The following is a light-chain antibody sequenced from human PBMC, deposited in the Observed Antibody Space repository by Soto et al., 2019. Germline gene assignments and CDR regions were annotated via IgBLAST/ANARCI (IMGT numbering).Light chain of an antibody. J-gene: IGKJ3*01. V-gene: IGKV3D-15*03. CDR2: GAS. CDR1: QSVSSN. CDR3: QRNNSWLT. Sequence: EIVMTQSPATLSVSPGERATLSCRASQSVSSNLAWYQQKPGQAPRLLIYGASNRATGIPARCSGSGSGTEFTLTISILHSEDFAVYYCQRNNSWLTFGPGTKVDIK.